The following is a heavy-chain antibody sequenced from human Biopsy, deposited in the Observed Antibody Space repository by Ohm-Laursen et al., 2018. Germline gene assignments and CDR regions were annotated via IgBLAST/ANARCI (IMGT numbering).Heavy chain of an antibody. V-gene: IGHV4-59*04. CDR2: IYYDGIT. CDR3: ARVAGGYAYYYGMDV. Sequence: SETLSLTCNVSGGSISSDYWGWIRQPPGKGLEWIGNIYYDGITYYNPSLKSRVAMSVDTSKNQFSLRLTSVTAADTAVYYCARVAGGYAYYYGMDVWGQGTTVIVSS. J-gene: IGHJ6*02. D-gene: IGHD5-12*01. CDR1: GGSISSDY.